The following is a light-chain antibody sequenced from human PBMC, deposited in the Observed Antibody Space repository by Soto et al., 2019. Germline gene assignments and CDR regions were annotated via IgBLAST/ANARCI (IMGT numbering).Light chain of an antibody. CDR3: QQTYSIPYT. CDR1: QSIGGS. Sequence: DIQLTQSPSSLSASVGDRVTITCRASQSIGGSLNWYQHRPREAPKLLIFAASSLQGGVPPRFSGSGSGTDFTLTISRLQPEDFATYFCQQTYSIPYTFGQGTQVEIK. V-gene: IGKV1-39*01. CDR2: AAS. J-gene: IGKJ2*01.